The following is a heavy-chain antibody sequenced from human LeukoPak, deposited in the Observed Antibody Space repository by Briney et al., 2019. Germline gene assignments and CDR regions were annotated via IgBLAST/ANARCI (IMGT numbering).Heavy chain of an antibody. CDR1: GGTFSSYA. D-gene: IGHD1-26*01. CDR3: ARGATPRVGATSWFDP. Sequence: SVKVSCKASGGTFSSYAISWVRQAPGQGLEWMGRIIPILGIANYAQKFQGRVTITADKSTSTAYMELSSLRSEDTAVYYCARGATPRVGATSWFDPWGQGTLVTVSS. J-gene: IGHJ5*02. V-gene: IGHV1-69*04. CDR2: IIPILGIA.